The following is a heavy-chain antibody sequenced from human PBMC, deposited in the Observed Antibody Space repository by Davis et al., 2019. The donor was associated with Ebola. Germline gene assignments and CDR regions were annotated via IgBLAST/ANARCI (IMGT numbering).Heavy chain of an antibody. CDR2: INPNRGGT. CDR3: ARATPYYYDRSGYHRFYFDY. D-gene: IGHD3-22*01. Sequence: ASVKVSCKASGYTFTGYYMHWVRQAPGQGLEWMGWINPNRGGTNYAQKFQGRVTMTRDTSISTAYMELSSLRSGDTAVYYCARATPYYYDRSGYHRFYFDYRGQGTLVTVSS. CDR1: GYTFTGYY. V-gene: IGHV1-2*02. J-gene: IGHJ4*02.